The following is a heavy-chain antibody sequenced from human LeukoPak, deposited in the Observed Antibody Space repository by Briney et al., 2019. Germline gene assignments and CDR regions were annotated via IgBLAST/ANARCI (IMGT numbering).Heavy chain of an antibody. CDR2: IYSGGST. V-gene: IGHV3-53*01. CDR3: AKGPQLNSGYHPDY. CDR1: GFTVSSNY. D-gene: IGHD3-22*01. Sequence: GGSLRLSCAASGFTVSSNYMSWVRQAPGKGLEWVSVIYSGGSTYYADSVKGRFTISRDNSKNTLYLQMNSLRAEDTALYYCAKGPQLNSGYHPDYWGQGTLVTVSS. J-gene: IGHJ4*02.